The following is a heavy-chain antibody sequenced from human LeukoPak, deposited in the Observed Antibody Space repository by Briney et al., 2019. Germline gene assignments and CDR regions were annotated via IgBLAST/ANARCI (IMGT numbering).Heavy chain of an antibody. D-gene: IGHD5-18*01. CDR1: GYTFTGYY. Sequence: ASVKVSCKASGYTFTGYYMHWVRQAPGQGLEWMGWINPNGGGTNYAQKFRGRVTMTRDTSISTAYMELSRLRSDDTAVYYCARGPSQLWYYGMDVWGQGTTVTVSS. J-gene: IGHJ6*02. CDR2: INPNGGGT. V-gene: IGHV1-2*02. CDR3: ARGPSQLWYYGMDV.